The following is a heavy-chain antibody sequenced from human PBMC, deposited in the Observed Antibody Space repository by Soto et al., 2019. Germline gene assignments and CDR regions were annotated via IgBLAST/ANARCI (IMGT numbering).Heavy chain of an antibody. J-gene: IGHJ5*02. Sequence: PGGSLRLSCAASGFTFSSYAMSWVRQAPGKGLEWVSAISGSGTSTYYADSVKGRFTMSIDTSKNQLSLKVHSVTAADTAVYYCARVPVTGYFDWLDPWGQGTLVTVSS. CDR1: GFTFSSYA. CDR2: ISGSGTST. V-gene: IGHV3-23*01. D-gene: IGHD3-9*01. CDR3: ARVPVTGYFDWLDP.